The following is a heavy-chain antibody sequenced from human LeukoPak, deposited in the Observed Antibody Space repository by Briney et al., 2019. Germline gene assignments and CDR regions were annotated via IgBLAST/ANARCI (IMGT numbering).Heavy chain of an antibody. CDR3: ARGGWFGELLFDY. D-gene: IGHD3-10*01. V-gene: IGHV3-20*04. Sequence: GGSLRLSCAASGFTFDDYGMSWVRQDPGKGLEWVSGINWNGGSIGYADSVKGRFTISRDNAKNSLYLQMNSLRAEDTALYYCARGGWFGELLFDYWGQGTLVTVSS. CDR1: GFTFDDYG. J-gene: IGHJ4*02. CDR2: INWNGGSI.